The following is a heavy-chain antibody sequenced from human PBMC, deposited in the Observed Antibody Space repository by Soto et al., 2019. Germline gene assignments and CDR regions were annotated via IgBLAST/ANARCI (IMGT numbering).Heavy chain of an antibody. CDR2: IYSGGST. CDR3: ARASSDYYYYYYMDV. Sequence: GGSLRLSCAASGFTVSSNYMSWVRQAPGKGLEWVSVIYSGGSTYYADSVKGRFTISRDNSKNTLYLQMNSLRAEDTAVYYCARASSDYYYYYYMDVWGKGTTVTVSS. D-gene: IGHD6-19*01. CDR1: GFTVSSNY. J-gene: IGHJ6*03. V-gene: IGHV3-66*01.